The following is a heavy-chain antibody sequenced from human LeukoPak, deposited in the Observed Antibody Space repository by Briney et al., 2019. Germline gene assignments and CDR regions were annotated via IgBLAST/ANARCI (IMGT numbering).Heavy chain of an antibody. CDR3: AREDIYDYVWGSYRLH. CDR1: GGSISSGSYY. CDR2: IYTSGST. V-gene: IGHV4-61*02. D-gene: IGHD3-16*02. Sequence: SQTLSLTCTVSGGSISSGSYYWRWIRQPAGKGLEWIGRIYTSGSTYYNPSLKSRVTISVDTSKNQFSLKLSSVTAADTAVYYCAREDIYDYVWGSYRLHWGQGTLVTVSS. J-gene: IGHJ4*02.